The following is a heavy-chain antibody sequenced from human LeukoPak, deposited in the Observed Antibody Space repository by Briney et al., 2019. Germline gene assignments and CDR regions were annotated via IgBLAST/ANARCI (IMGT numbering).Heavy chain of an antibody. V-gene: IGHV4-61*02. CDR3: AGTFMVGWLQLDSGEFDY. Sequence: PSETLSLTCTVSGGSISSGSYYWSWIRQPAGKGLEWIGRIYTSGSTNYNPSLKSRVTISVDTSKNQFSLKLSSVTAADTAVYYCAGTFMVGWLQLDSGEFDYWGQGTLVTVSS. CDR1: GGSISSGSYY. CDR2: IYTSGST. J-gene: IGHJ4*02. D-gene: IGHD5-24*01.